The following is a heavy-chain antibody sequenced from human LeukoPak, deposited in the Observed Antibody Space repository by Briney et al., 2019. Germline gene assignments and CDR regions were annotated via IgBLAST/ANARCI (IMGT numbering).Heavy chain of an antibody. CDR2: ISGSGGST. J-gene: IGHJ4*02. V-gene: IGHV3-23*01. D-gene: IGHD6-19*01. CDR3: ARSARKIAVAGRNCYFDY. CDR1: GFTFSSYG. Sequence: GGSLRLSCAASGFTFSSYGMSWVRQAPGKGLEWVSAISGSGGSTYYADSVKGRFTISRDNSKNTLYLQMNSLRAADTAVYYCARSARKIAVAGRNCYFDYWGQGTLVTVSS.